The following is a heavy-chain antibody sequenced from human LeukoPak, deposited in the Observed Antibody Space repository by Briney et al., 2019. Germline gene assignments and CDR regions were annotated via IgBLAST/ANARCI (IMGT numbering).Heavy chain of an antibody. CDR2: ISWNSGSI. J-gene: IGHJ3*02. D-gene: IGHD3-10*01. V-gene: IGHV3-9*01. Sequence: PGRSLRLSCAASGFTFDDYAMHWVRQAPGKGLEWVSGISWNSGSIGYADSVKGRFTISRDNAKNSLYLQMNSLRAEDTALYYCAKEYRWFGEYDAFDIWGQGTMVTVSS. CDR3: AKEYRWFGEYDAFDI. CDR1: GFTFDDYA.